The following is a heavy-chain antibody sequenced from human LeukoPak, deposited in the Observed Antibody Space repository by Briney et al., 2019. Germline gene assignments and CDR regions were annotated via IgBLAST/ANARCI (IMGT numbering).Heavy chain of an antibody. J-gene: IGHJ5*02. CDR1: GGSISSGGYY. CDR2: IYYSGST. CDR3: ARARSGAVARNYNWFDP. Sequence: PSQTLSLTCTVSGGSISSGGYYWSWIRQHPGKGLEWIGYIYYSGSTYYNPSLKSRVTISVDTSKNQFSLKLSSVTAADTAVYYCARARSGAVARNYNWFDPWGQGTLVTVSS. V-gene: IGHV4-31*03. D-gene: IGHD6-19*01.